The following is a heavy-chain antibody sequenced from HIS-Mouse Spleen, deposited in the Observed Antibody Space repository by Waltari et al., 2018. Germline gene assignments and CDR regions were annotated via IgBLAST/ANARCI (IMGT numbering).Heavy chain of an antibody. J-gene: IGHJ4*02. CDR1: GFTFSSYW. Sequence: EVQLVESGGGLVQPGGSLRLSCAASGFTFSSYWMHWVRQAPGKGLVWRSSNSSDGSNTSYADSVRGQITISRDNAKSTLYLQMNSLRAEDTAVYYCARDGGRVYSSSFDYWGQGTLVTVSS. V-gene: IGHV3-74*01. CDR2: NSSDGSNT. CDR3: ARDGGRVYSSSFDY. D-gene: IGHD6-6*01.